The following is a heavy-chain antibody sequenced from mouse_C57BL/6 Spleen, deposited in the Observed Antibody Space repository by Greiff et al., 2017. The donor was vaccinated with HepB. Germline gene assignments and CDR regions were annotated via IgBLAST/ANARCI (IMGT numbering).Heavy chain of an antibody. D-gene: IGHD2-3*01. V-gene: IGHV1-58*01. CDR3: GRYEGYENLDYYYAIDY. Sequence: VQLQQSGAELVRPGSSVKMSCKTSGYTFTSYGINWVKQRPGQGLEWIGYIDTGNGYTKYNEKFKGKATLTSDTSSSTAYMQLSSLTSEDSAIYFCGRYEGYENLDYYYAIDYWGQGTSVPVSS. J-gene: IGHJ4*01. CDR2: IDTGNGYT. CDR1: GYTFTSYG.